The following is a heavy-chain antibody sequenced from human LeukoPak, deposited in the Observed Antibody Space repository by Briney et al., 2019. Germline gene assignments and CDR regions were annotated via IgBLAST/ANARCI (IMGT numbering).Heavy chain of an antibody. Sequence: YWSWIRQPAGKGLEWMGIIYPGDSDTRYSPSFQGKVTISAASSINTAYLQWTSLKASDTAMYYCARSSTIAVAEIYFDYWGQGTLVTVSS. V-gene: IGHV5-51*01. CDR3: ARSSTIAVAEIYFDY. J-gene: IGHJ4*02. CDR1: YW. D-gene: IGHD6-19*01. CDR2: IYPGDSDT.